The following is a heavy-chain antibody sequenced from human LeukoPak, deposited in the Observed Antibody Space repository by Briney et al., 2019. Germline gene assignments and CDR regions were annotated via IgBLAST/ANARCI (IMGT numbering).Heavy chain of an antibody. CDR3: ARDNYYDSSGYFRGSWSGIDY. V-gene: IGHV1-18*01. Sequence: GASVKVSCKVSGYTFTSYGISWVRQAPGQGLEWMGWISAYNGNTNYAQKLQGRVTMTTDTSTSTAYMELRSLRSNDTAVYYCARDNYYDSSGYFRGSWSGIDYWGQGTLVTVSS. J-gene: IGHJ4*02. CDR2: ISAYNGNT. CDR1: GYTFTSYG. D-gene: IGHD3-22*01.